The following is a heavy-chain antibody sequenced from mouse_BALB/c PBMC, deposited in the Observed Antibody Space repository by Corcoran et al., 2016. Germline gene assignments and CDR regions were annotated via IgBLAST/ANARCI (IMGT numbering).Heavy chain of an antibody. J-gene: IGHJ3*01. CDR2: INTYTGEP. CDR1: GYTFTNYG. V-gene: IGHV9-3-1*01. CDR3: ARRATMATAWFAY. D-gene: IGHD2-2*01. Sequence: QIQLVQYGPELKKPGETVKISCRASGYTFTNYGMNWVKQAPGKGLKWIGWINTYTGEPTYADDFKGRFAFSLETSASTAYLQINNLKNEDTATYFCARRATMATAWFAYWGQGTLVTVSA.